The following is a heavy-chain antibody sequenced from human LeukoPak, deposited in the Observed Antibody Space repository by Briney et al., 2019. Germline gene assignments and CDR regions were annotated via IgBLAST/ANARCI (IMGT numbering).Heavy chain of an antibody. V-gene: IGHV4-30-2*01. CDR1: GGSISSGGYY. CDR3: ARARYCSSTSCYSRFDP. J-gene: IGHJ5*02. Sequence: SETLSLTCTVSGGSISSGGYYWSWIRQPPGKGLEWIGYIYHSGSTYYNPSLKSRVTISVDRSKNQFSLKLSSVTAADTAVYYCARARYCSSTSCYSRFDPWGQGTLVTVSS. D-gene: IGHD2-2*02. CDR2: IYHSGST.